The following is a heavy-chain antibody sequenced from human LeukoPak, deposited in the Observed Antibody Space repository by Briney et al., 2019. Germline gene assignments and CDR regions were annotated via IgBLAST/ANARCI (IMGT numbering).Heavy chain of an antibody. CDR2: VFYSGRT. CDR1: GFSLTIGYY. Sequence: PSETLSLTCNVSGFSLTIGYYWGWIRQPPGKGLEWIGTVFYSGRTYYNSSLQSRVTISVDTSKNQFSLRLSSVTPADTAIYYCARLSNDYGDYEGHYWGQGTLVTVSP. CDR3: ARLSNDYGDYEGHY. V-gene: IGHV4-38-2*02. J-gene: IGHJ4*02. D-gene: IGHD4-17*01.